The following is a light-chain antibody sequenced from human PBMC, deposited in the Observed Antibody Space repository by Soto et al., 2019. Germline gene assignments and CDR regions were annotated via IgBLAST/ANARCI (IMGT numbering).Light chain of an antibody. Sequence: QSALTQPPSASGSPGQSVAISCTGTSSDVGATDYVSWYQQHSGIAPKLLLYEVNKRPSGVPDRFSGSKSGNTASLTVSALQADDEADYYCISHAGASNVLGTGTKLTVL. CDR3: ISHAGASNV. CDR1: SSDVGATDY. V-gene: IGLV2-8*01. J-gene: IGLJ1*01. CDR2: EVN.